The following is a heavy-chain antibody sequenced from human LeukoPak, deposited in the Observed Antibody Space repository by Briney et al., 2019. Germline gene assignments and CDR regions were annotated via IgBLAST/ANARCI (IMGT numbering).Heavy chain of an antibody. CDR1: GFTFSSYS. V-gene: IGHV3-21*01. Sequence: GGSLRLSCAASGFTFSSYSMNWVRQAPGKGLEWVSSISSSSGYIYYADSVKGRFTISRDNAKNSLYLQMNSLRAEDTAVYYCARGGSGYSYYFDYWGQGTLVTVSS. D-gene: IGHD3-22*01. J-gene: IGHJ4*02. CDR2: ISSSSGYI. CDR3: ARGGSGYSYYFDY.